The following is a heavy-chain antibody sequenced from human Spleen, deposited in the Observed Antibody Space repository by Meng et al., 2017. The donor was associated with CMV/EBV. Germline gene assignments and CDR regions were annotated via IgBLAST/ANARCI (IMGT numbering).Heavy chain of an antibody. CDR3: TRFPVVPAAVPRDGMDV. V-gene: IGHV3-73*01. CDR2: MRSKANSYAT. J-gene: IGHJ6*02. D-gene: IGHD2-2*01. CDR1: GFTFSGSA. Sequence: GGSLRLSCAASGFTFSGSAMHWVRQASGKGLEWVGRMRSKANSYATAYAASVKGRFTISRDDSKNTAYLQMNSLKTEDTAVYYCTRFPVVPAAVPRDGMDVWGQGTTVTVYS.